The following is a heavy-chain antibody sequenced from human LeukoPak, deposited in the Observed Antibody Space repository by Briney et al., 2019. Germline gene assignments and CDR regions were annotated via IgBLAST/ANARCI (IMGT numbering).Heavy chain of an antibody. Sequence: SVKVSCKASGGTFSSYAFSWVRQAPGQGLEWMGGIIPIFGTANYAQKFQGRVTITADESTSTAYMELSSLRSEDTAVYYCAKSYDSSGSTPEGIFWFDPWGQGTLVTVSS. CDR3: AKSYDSSGSTPEGIFWFDP. V-gene: IGHV1-69*13. CDR1: GGTFSSYA. D-gene: IGHD3-22*01. CDR2: IIPIFGTA. J-gene: IGHJ5*02.